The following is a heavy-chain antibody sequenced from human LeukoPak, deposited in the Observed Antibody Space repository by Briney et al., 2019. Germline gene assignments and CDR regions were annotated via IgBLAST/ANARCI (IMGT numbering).Heavy chain of an antibody. CDR1: GYTFTSYG. CDR2: ISAYNGNT. Sequence: ASVTVSCKASGYTFTSYGISWVRQAPGQGLEWMGWISAYNGNTNYAQKLRGRVTMTTDTSTSTAYMELRSLRSDDTAVYYCARMAAAALDAFDIWGQGTMVTVSS. D-gene: IGHD6-13*01. CDR3: ARMAAAALDAFDI. V-gene: IGHV1-18*01. J-gene: IGHJ3*02.